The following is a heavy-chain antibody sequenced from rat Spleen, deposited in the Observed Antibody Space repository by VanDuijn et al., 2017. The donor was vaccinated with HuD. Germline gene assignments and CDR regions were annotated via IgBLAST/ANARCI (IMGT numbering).Heavy chain of an antibody. CDR3: ARRHYGYTDYFDY. CDR2: LSYDGHTT. D-gene: IGHD1-11*01. Sequence: EVQLVESGGGLVQPGRSMKLTCAASGFTFSHYGMAWVRQAPTKGLEWVATLSYDGHTTYYRDSVKGRFTISRDIAKSTLYRQMDSLGSEDTATYYCARRHYGYTDYFDYWGQGVMVTVSS. V-gene: IGHV5-29*01. J-gene: IGHJ2*01. CDR1: GFTFSHYG.